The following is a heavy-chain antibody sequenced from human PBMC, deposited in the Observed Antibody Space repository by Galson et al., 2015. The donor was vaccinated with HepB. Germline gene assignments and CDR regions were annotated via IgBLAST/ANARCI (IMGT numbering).Heavy chain of an antibody. CDR3: ASYSSGYYYENAFDI. CDR1: GFTFSDYY. D-gene: IGHD3-22*01. V-gene: IGHV3-11*06. Sequence: LRLSCAASGFTFSDYYMSWIRQAPGKGLEWVSYISSSSSYTNYADSVKGRFTISRDNAKNSLYLQMNSLRAEDTAVYYCASYSSGYYYENAFDIWGQGTMVTVSS. CDR2: ISSSSSYT. J-gene: IGHJ3*02.